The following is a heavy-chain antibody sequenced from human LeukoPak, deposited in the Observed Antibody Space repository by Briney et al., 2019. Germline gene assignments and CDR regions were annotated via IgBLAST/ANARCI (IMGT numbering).Heavy chain of an antibody. CDR1: GFTFSSYS. CDR2: ISSSSSTI. Sequence: GGSLRLSCAASGFTFSSYSMNWVRQAPGKGLEWVSYISSSSSTIYYADSVKGRFTISRDNAKNSLYLQMNSLRAEDTAVYYCARDLRHYYDRDDAFDIWGQGTMVTVS. CDR3: ARDLRHYYDRDDAFDI. V-gene: IGHV3-48*01. J-gene: IGHJ3*02. D-gene: IGHD3-22*01.